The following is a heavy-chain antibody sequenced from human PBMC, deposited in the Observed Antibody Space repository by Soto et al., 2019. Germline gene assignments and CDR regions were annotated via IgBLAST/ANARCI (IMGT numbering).Heavy chain of an antibody. CDR3: ARGYSGYDPLDY. CDR2: INHSGST. CDR1: GGAFSGYY. D-gene: IGHD5-12*01. J-gene: IGHJ4*02. Sequence: QVQLQQWGAGLLKPSETLSLTCAVYGGAFSGYYWSWIRQPPGKGLEWIGEINHSGSTNYTPSLKSRVTISADTSKNQFSLKLSSVTAADTAVYYCARGYSGYDPLDYWGQGTLVTVSS. V-gene: IGHV4-34*01.